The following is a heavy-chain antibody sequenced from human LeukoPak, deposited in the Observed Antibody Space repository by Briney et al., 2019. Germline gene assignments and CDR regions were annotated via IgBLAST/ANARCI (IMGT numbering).Heavy chain of an antibody. J-gene: IGHJ3*02. CDR2: INPSGGST. D-gene: IGHD5-24*01. CDR3: ARDKEMATRHDAFDI. CDR1: GYTFTSYY. Sequence: ASVKVSCKASGYTFTSYYMHWVRQAPGQGLEWVGIINPSGGSTSYAQKFQGRVTMTRDTSTSTVYMELSSLRSEDTAVYYCARDKEMATRHDAFDIWGQGTMVTVSS. V-gene: IGHV1-46*01.